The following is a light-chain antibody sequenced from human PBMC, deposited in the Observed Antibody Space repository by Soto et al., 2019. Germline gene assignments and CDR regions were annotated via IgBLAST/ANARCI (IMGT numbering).Light chain of an antibody. Sequence: EIVMTQSPGTLSVSPGERATLSCRASQSISRNLAWYQQRPGRAPRLLIYGVSTRASGIPARFSGSGSETEFTLSISSLQSEDFAVYYCQQYGSSPETFGQGTKLEIK. CDR2: GVS. CDR1: QSISRN. CDR3: QQYGSSPET. V-gene: IGKV3-15*01. J-gene: IGKJ2*01.